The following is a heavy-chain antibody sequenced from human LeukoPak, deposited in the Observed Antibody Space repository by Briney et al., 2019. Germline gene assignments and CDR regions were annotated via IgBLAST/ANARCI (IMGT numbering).Heavy chain of an antibody. J-gene: IGHJ4*02. CDR2: INHSGST. CDR1: GGSFSGYY. CDR3: ARARVTLYYFDY. D-gene: IGHD4-4*01. V-gene: IGHV4-34*01. Sequence: SETLSLTCAVYGGSFSGYYWSWIRQPPGRGLDWFGEINHSGSTNYNPSLKSRVTISVDTSKNQFSLKLSSVTAADTAVYYCARARVTLYYFDYWGQGTLVTVSS.